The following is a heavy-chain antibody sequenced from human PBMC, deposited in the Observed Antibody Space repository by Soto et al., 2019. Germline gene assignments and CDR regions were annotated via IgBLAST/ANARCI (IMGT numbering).Heavy chain of an antibody. CDR3: ARLALRFHGAFDI. CDR2: INHSGST. J-gene: IGHJ3*02. V-gene: IGHV4-34*01. Sequence: QVQLQQWGAGLLKPSETLSLTCAVYGGSFSGYYWSWIRQPPGKGLEWIGEINHSGSTNYNPSLKSRVTISVDTPKNQFSLKLSSVTAADTAVYYCARLALRFHGAFDIWGQGTMVTVSS. D-gene: IGHD3-3*01. CDR1: GGSFSGYY.